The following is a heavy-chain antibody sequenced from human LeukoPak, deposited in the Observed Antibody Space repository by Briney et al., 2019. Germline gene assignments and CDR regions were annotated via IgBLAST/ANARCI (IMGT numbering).Heavy chain of an antibody. CDR2: IYYDGRT. Sequence: SETLSLTCTVSDYSISNGYYWGWIRQPPGKGLEWIATIYYDGRTYYNPPLQSRVTISGDTSKNQVSLRLTSVTAADTAIYYCARTTELSWFDPWGQGTLVTVSS. CDR3: ARTTELSWFDP. J-gene: IGHJ5*02. V-gene: IGHV4-38-2*02. D-gene: IGHD4-17*01. CDR1: DYSISNGYY.